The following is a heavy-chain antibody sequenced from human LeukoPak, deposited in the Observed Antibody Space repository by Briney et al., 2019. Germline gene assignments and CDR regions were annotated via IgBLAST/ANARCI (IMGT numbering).Heavy chain of an antibody. CDR3: ARLYQQSKWKYYYYYMDV. V-gene: IGHV4-34*01. D-gene: IGHD1-1*01. CDR2: INHSGST. J-gene: IGHJ6*03. Sequence: SETLSLTCAVYGGSFSGYYWSWIRQPPGKGLEWIGEINHSGSTNYNPPLKSRVTISVDTSTKQFSLRLSSVTAADTAVYYCARLYQQSKWKYYYYYMDVWGKGTAVTVSS. CDR1: GGSFSGYY.